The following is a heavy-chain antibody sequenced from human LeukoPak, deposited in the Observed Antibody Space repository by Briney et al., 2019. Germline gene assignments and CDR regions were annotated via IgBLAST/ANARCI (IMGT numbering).Heavy chain of an antibody. CDR1: GFTFSSYG. CDR3: ARDGMSYCRGGCPVDY. J-gene: IGHJ4*02. D-gene: IGHD2-21*02. CDR2: IWYDGSNK. V-gene: IGHV3-33*01. Sequence: GRSLRLSCATSGFTFSSYGMHWVRQAPGKGLEWVAVIWYDGSNKYYADSVKGRFTISRDNSKNTLYLQMNSLRTEDTAVYYCARDGMSYCRGGCPVDYWGQGTLVTVSS.